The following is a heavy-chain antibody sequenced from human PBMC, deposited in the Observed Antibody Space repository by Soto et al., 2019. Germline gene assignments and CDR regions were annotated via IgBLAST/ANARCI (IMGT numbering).Heavy chain of an antibody. CDR2: ISAYNGNT. D-gene: IGHD3-10*01. J-gene: IGHJ4*02. V-gene: IGHV1-18*01. CDR1: GYTFTSYG. Sequence: ASVKVSCKASGYTFTSYGISWVRQAPGQGLEWMGWISAYNGNTNYAQKLQGRVTMTTDTSTSTAYMELRSLRSDDTAVYYCARAGWFGEPASPCSFDYWGQGTLVTVSS. CDR3: ARAGWFGEPASPCSFDY.